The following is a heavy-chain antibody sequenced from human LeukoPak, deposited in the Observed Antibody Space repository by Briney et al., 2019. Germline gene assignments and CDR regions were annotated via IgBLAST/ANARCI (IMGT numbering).Heavy chain of an antibody. V-gene: IGHV4-39*01. J-gene: IGHJ3*02. Sequence: SETLSLTCTVSGGSLSSSSYYWGWIRQPPGKGLEWIGSIYYSGSTYYNPSLKSRVTISVDTSKNQFSLKLSSVTAADTAVYYCARRSVLGYCSSTSCYQVNAFDIWGQGTVVTVSS. CDR2: IYYSGST. CDR1: GGSLSSSSYY. D-gene: IGHD2-2*01. CDR3: ARRSVLGYCSSTSCYQVNAFDI.